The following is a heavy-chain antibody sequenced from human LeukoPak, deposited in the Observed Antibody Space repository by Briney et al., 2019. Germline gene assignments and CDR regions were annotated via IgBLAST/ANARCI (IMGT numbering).Heavy chain of an antibody. CDR1: GFTVSSNY. CDR2: IYSGVDT. D-gene: IGHD3-22*01. V-gene: IGHV3-53*01. CDR3: ARGPTYYYDISEGYFDY. Sequence: GGSLRLSCAASGFTVSSNYISWVRQAPGKGLEWVSIIYSGVDTYYANSVKGRFTMSRDNSKNTLYLQMNSLRAEDTAVYYCARGPTYYYDISEGYFDYWGQGTLVTVSS. J-gene: IGHJ4*02.